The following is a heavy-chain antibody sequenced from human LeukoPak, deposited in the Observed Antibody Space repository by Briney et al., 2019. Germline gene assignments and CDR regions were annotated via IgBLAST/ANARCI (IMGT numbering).Heavy chain of an antibody. J-gene: IGHJ4*02. CDR1: GCTLVSYW. CDR2: IYGYGSST. V-gene: IGHV3-74*01. D-gene: IGHD5-18*01. CDR3: ARDGHGNTALHY. Sequence: GWSLRLSCAASGCTLVSYWMHWVRQAPATGLVWVSRIYGYGSSTDFADSAKGRFTLSRDNAKNTLYLHMNSRRAEDRAVYYCARDGHGNTALHYWGQGTRVTVSS.